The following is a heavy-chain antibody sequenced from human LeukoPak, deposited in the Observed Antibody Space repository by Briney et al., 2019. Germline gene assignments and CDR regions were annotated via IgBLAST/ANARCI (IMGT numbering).Heavy chain of an antibody. Sequence: GGSLRLSCAASGFTFSSYGMHWVRQAPGKGLEWVAVIGYDGRNKYYQDSVKGRFTISRDNSKNTLYLQMNSLRAEDTAVYYCAKDLYYGGNSPFDYWGQGTLVTVSS. CDR3: AKDLYYGGNSPFDY. V-gene: IGHV3-30*18. CDR1: GFTFSSYG. CDR2: IGYDGRNK. D-gene: IGHD4-23*01. J-gene: IGHJ4*02.